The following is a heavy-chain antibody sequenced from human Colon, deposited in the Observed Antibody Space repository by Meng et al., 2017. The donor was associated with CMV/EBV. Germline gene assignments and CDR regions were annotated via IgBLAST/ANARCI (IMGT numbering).Heavy chain of an antibody. J-gene: IGHJ6*02. V-gene: IGHV1-69*10. CDR3: ARGHSGATARPYYGMDV. CDR1: GGTFSSFA. D-gene: IGHD1-26*01. Sequence: SVKVSCKASGGTFSSFAINWVRQAPGQGLEWVGGIIPISGIANYAQKFRDRVTITADKSTGTAYMELSSLRSEDTAVYYCARGHSGATARPYYGMDVWGQGTTVTVSS. CDR2: IIPISGIA.